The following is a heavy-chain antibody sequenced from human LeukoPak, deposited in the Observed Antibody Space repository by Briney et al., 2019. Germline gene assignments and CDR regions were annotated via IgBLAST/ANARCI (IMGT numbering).Heavy chain of an antibody. Sequence: GGSLRLSCQASGFSYKNHDMHWVRQAPGKGLEWGALIFLDGSDKYYADSVKGRVAISRDNSKNTVYLQMSGLRYEDTAVYYCAKALATNYYDKSGYRGIDYWGPGTLVTVAS. CDR3: AKALATNYYDKSGYRGIDY. V-gene: IGHV3-30*02. CDR2: IFLDGSDK. CDR1: GFSYKNHD. D-gene: IGHD3-22*01. J-gene: IGHJ4*02.